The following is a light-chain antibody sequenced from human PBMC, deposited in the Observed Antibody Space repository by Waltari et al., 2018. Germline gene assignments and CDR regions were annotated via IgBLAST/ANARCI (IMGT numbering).Light chain of an antibody. V-gene: IGLV1-44*01. CDR2: TNN. CDR1: SPNIGSTT. J-gene: IGLJ3*02. CDR3: AAWDDSLIWV. Sequence: QSVLTQPPSASGTPGQRVTIPCSGSSPNIGSTTVNWYRQLPGTAPKLLIYTNNQRPSGVPDRFSGSKSGTSASLAISGLQSEDEADYYCAAWDDSLIWVFGGGTKLTVL.